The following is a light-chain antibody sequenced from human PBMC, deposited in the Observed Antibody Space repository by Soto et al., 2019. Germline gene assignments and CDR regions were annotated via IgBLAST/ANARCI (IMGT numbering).Light chain of an antibody. J-gene: IGLJ2*01. Sequence: QSALTQPATVSGSPGQSITISCTGTSRDVGSYNLVSWYQQHPGKAPKLMIYEVSKRPSGVSNRFSGSKSGNTASLTISGLQAEDEADYYCCSYAGGSTLVFGGGTKLTVL. CDR3: CSYAGGSTLV. V-gene: IGLV2-23*02. CDR1: SRDVGSYNL. CDR2: EVS.